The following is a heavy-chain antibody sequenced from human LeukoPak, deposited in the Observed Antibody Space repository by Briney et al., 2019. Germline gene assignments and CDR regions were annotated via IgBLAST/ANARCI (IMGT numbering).Heavy chain of an antibody. D-gene: IGHD5-24*01. V-gene: IGHV3-23*01. Sequence: PGGSLRLSCAASGFTFSSYGMSWVRQAPGKGLEWVSAISGSGGSTYYADSVKGRFTISRDNSKNTLYLQMNSLRAEDTAVYYCAKDRASLEMATIDYFDYWGQGTLVTVSS. J-gene: IGHJ4*02. CDR2: ISGSGGST. CDR1: GFTFSSYG. CDR3: AKDRASLEMATIDYFDY.